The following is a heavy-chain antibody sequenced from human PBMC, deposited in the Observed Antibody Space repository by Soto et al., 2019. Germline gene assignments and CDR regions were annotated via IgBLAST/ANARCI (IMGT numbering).Heavy chain of an antibody. V-gene: IGHV3-30*18. Sequence: PGGSLRLSCAASGFTFSSYGMHWVRQAPGKGLEWVAVISYDGSNKYYADSVKGRFTISRDNSKNTLYLQMNSLRAEDTAVYYCAKAGSSPRRHYYYYYGMDVWGQGTTVTVSS. CDR2: ISYDGSNK. CDR3: AKAGSSPRRHYYYYYGMDV. J-gene: IGHJ6*02. CDR1: GFTFSSYG. D-gene: IGHD6-6*01.